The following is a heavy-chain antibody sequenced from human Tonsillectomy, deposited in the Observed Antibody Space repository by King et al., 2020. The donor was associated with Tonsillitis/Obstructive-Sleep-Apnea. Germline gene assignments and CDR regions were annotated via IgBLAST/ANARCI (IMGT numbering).Heavy chain of an antibody. V-gene: IGHV3-74*01. CDR2: INIVGSST. CDR1: GFTFSSYW. CDR3: ARGGRGAAAGIDY. Sequence: VQLVESGGGLVQPGGSLRLSCAASGFTFSSYWMHWVRQAPGKGLVWVSRINIVGSSTSYADSVKGRFTISRDNAKNTLYLQMNSRRAEDTAVYYCARGGRGAAAGIDYWGQGTLVTVSS. J-gene: IGHJ4*02. D-gene: IGHD6-13*01.